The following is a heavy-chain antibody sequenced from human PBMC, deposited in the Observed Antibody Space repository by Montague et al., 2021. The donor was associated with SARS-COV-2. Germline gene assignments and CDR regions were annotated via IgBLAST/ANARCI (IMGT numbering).Heavy chain of an antibody. Sequence: SETLSLTCTVHRGSFSGYYWTRIRQPPGKGLEWIGEINHSGGVNYNPSLKSRGTISVDTSKNHFSLKLRSVTAAATAIYYCARGYCSSTTCYRSLHYWGQGTLVAVSS. CDR1: RGSFSGYY. CDR2: INHSGGV. CDR3: ARGYCSSTTCYRSLHY. J-gene: IGHJ4*02. V-gene: IGHV4-34*01. D-gene: IGHD2-2*01.